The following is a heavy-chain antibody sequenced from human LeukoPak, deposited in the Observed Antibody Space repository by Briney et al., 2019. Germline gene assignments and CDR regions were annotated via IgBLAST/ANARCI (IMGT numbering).Heavy chain of an antibody. CDR3: ARQSDGGALPYYYFDY. D-gene: IGHD4-23*01. V-gene: IGHV4-31*03. CDR1: GGSISSGCYY. CDR2: IYYSGST. Sequence: PSQTLSLTCTVFGGSISSGCYYWSWIRQHPGKGLEWIGYIYYSGSTYYNPSLKSRVTISVDTSKNQFSLKLSSVTAADTAVYYCARQSDGGALPYYYFDYWGQGTLVTVSS. J-gene: IGHJ4*02.